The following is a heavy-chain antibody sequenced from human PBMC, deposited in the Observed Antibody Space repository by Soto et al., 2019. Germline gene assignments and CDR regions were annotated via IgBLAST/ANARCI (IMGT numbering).Heavy chain of an antibody. CDR2: IYYSGST. CDR3: ARRYCISTSCYTKYYFDY. Sequence: SETLSLTCSVSGGSISSGPYSWGWIRQPPGKGLEWIGSIYYSGSTYYNPSLKSRVTISVDTSKNQFSLKLSSVTAADTAVYYCARRYCISTSCYTKYYFDYWGQGTLVTVSS. V-gene: IGHV4-39*01. J-gene: IGHJ4*02. D-gene: IGHD2-2*02. CDR1: GGSISSGPYS.